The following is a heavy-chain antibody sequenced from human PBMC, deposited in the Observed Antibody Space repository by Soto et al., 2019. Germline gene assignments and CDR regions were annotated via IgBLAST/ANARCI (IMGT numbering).Heavy chain of an antibody. V-gene: IGHV3-23*01. CDR3: VKDAPQPFSD. CDR1: GFDFSNYA. Sequence: EVQLLESGGGLVQPGGSLRISCAASGFDFSNYAMSWVRQAPGKGLEWVSAISGTAHATYYAASVKGRFTISRVNSNNTLYLQMNSLRVEDSAVYFCVKDAPQPFSDWGQGTLVTGSS. D-gene: IGHD3-3*02. J-gene: IGHJ4*02. CDR2: ISGTAHAT.